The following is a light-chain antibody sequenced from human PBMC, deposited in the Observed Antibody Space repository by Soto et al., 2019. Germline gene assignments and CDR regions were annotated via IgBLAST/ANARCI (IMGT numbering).Light chain of an antibody. CDR3: QQTYSSPYT. Sequence: DIQMAQSPSSLSASVGDRDTITCRASQSVSSNLHWYQQKPEKAPKLLIYLTSTLQSGIPSRFSGSGSGTDFTLTINGLQPEDFATYYCQQTYSSPYTFGQGTRMDI. CDR2: LTS. J-gene: IGKJ2*01. V-gene: IGKV1-39*01. CDR1: QSVSSN.